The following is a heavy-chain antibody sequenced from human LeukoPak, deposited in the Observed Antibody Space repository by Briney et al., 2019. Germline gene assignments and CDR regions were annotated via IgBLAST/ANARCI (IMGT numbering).Heavy chain of an antibody. J-gene: IGHJ4*02. Sequence: PGGSLRLSCAASGFTFSSYGMHWVRQAPGKGLEWVAVISYDGSNKYYAASVKGRFTISRDNSKNTLYLQMNSLRAEDTAVYYCAKDIQQLAIYYFDYWGQGTLVTVSS. CDR1: GFTFSSYG. V-gene: IGHV3-30*18. CDR2: ISYDGSNK. CDR3: AKDIQQLAIYYFDY. D-gene: IGHD6-13*01.